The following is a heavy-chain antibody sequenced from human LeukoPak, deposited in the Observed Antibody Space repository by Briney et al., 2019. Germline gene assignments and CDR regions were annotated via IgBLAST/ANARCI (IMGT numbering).Heavy chain of an antibody. CDR2: ISGSGGST. CDR3: VNWIHGYPT. J-gene: IGHJ4*02. CDR1: GFTFSSHG. D-gene: IGHD3-22*01. Sequence: GGSLRLSCAASGFTFSSHGMSWVRQAPGKGLEWVSAISGSGGSTYYADSVKGRFTMSRDNSKNTLYLQMNSLRAEDTAVYYCVNWIHGYPTWGQGTLVTVSS. V-gene: IGHV3-23*01.